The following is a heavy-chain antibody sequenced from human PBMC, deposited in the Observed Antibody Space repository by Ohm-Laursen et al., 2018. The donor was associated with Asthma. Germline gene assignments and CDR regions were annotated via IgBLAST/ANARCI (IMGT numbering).Heavy chain of an antibody. D-gene: IGHD1-26*01. J-gene: IGHJ1*01. V-gene: IGHV3-21*01. CDR1: GYTFSRYS. Sequence: SLRLSCSAPGYTFSRYSIHWVRQVPGKGLEWVASISTASTFIYYADSVRGRFTTSRDNAKNSVYLQMNSLRAEDTALYYCARIGPEWELPGREYSLHHWGEGTLVTVPS. CDR3: ARIGPEWELPGREYSLHH. CDR2: ISTASTFI.